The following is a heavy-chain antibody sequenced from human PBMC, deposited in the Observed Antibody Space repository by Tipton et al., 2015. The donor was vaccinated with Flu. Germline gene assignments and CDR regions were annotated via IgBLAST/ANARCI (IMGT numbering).Heavy chain of an antibody. CDR1: GGSISSSKW. CDR2: IYHSGTT. J-gene: IGHJ4*02. D-gene: IGHD3-22*01. Sequence: TLSLTCGVSGGSISSSKWWSWVRQPPGKGLQWIGEIYHSGTTNYNPSFKSRVTFSVDKSKNQFSLNLISVTAADTAVYYCASRVNYYDSPFDYWGQGNLVTVSS. CDR3: ASRVNYYDSPFDY. V-gene: IGHV4-4*02.